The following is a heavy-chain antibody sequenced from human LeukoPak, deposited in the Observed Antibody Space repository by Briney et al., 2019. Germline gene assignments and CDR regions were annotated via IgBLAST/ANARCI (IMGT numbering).Heavy chain of an antibody. CDR3: ARHYSYYDILTGYLD. Sequence: SETLSLTCAVSGGSFSGYYWSWIRQPPGRGLEWVGEINHSADTTYNPSLKSRVTVSVDTSKSQFSLKLSSVTAADTAVYYCARHYSYYDILTGYLDWGQGTLVTVSS. V-gene: IGHV4-34*01. CDR1: GGSFSGYY. J-gene: IGHJ4*02. D-gene: IGHD3-9*01. CDR2: INHSADT.